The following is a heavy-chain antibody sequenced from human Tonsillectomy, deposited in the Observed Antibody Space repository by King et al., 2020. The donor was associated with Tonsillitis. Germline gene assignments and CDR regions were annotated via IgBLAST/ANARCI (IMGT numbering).Heavy chain of an antibody. V-gene: IGHV4-34*01. J-gene: IGHJ3*02. CDR1: GGSFSGYY. CDR3: ARQRLPDDAFDI. CDR2: INHTGST. Sequence: VQLQQWGAGLLKPSETLSLTCVVSGGSFSGYYWSWIRQPPGKGLEWIGEINHTGSTNNNPSLKSRVTISVDTSKNQFSLKLTSVTAADTAVYYCARQRLPDDAFDIWGQGTMVTVSS. D-gene: IGHD6-25*01.